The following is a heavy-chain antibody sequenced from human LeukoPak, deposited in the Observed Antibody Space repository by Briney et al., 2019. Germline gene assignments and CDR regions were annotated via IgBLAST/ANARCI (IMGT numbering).Heavy chain of an antibody. Sequence: PGESLNISRKGSGYSFTSYWISWVRQMPGKGLEWMGRIDPSDSYTNYSPSFQGHVTISADKSISTAYLQWSSLKASDTAMYYCARLFVDTAKGTDDFGYRGQATLVSVSS. V-gene: IGHV5-10-1*01. J-gene: IGHJ4*02. D-gene: IGHD5-18*01. CDR2: IDPSDSYT. CDR3: ARLFVDTAKGTDDFGY. CDR1: GYSFTSYW.